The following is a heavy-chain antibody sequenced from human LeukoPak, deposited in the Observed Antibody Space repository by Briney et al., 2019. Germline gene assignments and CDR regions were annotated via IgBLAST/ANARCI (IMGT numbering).Heavy chain of an antibody. CDR3: ARTPIVVVVAATLSWFDP. Sequence: GAPVKVSCKASGYTFTGYYMHWVRQAPGQGLEWMGRINPNSGGTNYAQKFQGRVTMTRDTSISTAYMELSRLRSDDTAVYYCARTPIVVVVAATLSWFDPWGQGTLVTVSS. CDR2: INPNSGGT. J-gene: IGHJ5*02. CDR1: GYTFTGYY. V-gene: IGHV1-2*06. D-gene: IGHD2-15*01.